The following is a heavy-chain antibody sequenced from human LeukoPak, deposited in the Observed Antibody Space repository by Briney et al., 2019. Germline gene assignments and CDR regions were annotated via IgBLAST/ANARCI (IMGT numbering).Heavy chain of an antibody. V-gene: IGHV1-18*01. CDR2: MSAYNGNT. CDR3: ARDRARYSSGSGYAFDI. Sequence: ASVKVSCKASGYTFTSYGISWVRQAPGQGLEWMGWMSAYNGNTNYAQKLQGRVTMTTDTSTSTAYMELRSLRSDDTAVYYCARDRARYSSGSGYAFDIWGQGTLVTVSS. CDR1: GYTFTSYG. D-gene: IGHD6-19*01. J-gene: IGHJ4*02.